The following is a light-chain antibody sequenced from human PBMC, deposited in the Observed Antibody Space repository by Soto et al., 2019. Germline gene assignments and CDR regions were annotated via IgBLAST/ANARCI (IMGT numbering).Light chain of an antibody. J-gene: IGLJ3*02. V-gene: IGLV1-47*01. Sequence: QSVLTQPPSASGTPGQRVTISCSGSSSNIGSHYVYWYQQLPGTAPQLLIYRNNQRPSGVPDRFSGSKSGTSASLAISGLRSEDEADYYCAAWDDSRSGWVFGGGTKLTVL. CDR1: SSNIGSHY. CDR3: AAWDDSRSGWV. CDR2: RNN.